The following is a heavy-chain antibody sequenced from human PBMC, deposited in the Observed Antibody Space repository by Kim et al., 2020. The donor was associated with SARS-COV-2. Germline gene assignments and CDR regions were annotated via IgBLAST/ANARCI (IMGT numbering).Heavy chain of an antibody. J-gene: IGHJ6*02. D-gene: IGHD3-9*01. CDR3: TTEGGLYDILTGDTYYSYYGLDV. V-gene: IGHV3-15*01. CDR2: IKSKTDGGTT. Sequence: GGSLRLSCAAFGFTFSNAWMTWVRQAPGQGLEWVGRIKSKTDGGTTDYAAPVKGRFIIPRDDSKSTVYLQMISLKTEDTAVYYCTTEGGLYDILTGDTYYSYYGLDVWGQGTTVTVSS. CDR1: GFTFSNAW.